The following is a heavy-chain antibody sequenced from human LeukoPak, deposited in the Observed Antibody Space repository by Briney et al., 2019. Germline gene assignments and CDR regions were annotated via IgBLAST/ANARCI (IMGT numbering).Heavy chain of an antibody. J-gene: IGHJ4*02. CDR1: GFTFKTYA. Sequence: GGSLRLSCAASGFTFKTYAMSWVRQAPGKGLEWVSTFGCSGNTYYADSVKGRFTVSRDNSRNTLYLQMNTLKVGDTAVYYCAKRGGGVVLVDTTRYYFDSWGQGTLVTVSS. CDR3: AKRGGGVVLVDTTRYYFDS. D-gene: IGHD2-15*01. V-gene: IGHV3-23*01. CDR2: FGCSGNT.